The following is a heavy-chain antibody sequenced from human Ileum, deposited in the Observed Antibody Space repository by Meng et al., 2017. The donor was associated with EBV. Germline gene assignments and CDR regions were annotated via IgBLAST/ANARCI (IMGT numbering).Heavy chain of an antibody. CDR3: AHSDPLGVATCVDY. D-gene: IGHD5-12*01. V-gene: IGHV2-5*02. CDR1: GFSLRTSGLA. CDR2: IGWVDEM. Sequence: PTLINPTQHPATTCRFSGFSLRTSGLAVDWSRQPPGNVLDWLALIGWVDEMRYCPSLKSSLTNTEDTAKSQVVLTMTNMDPVDTATYYWAHSDPLGVATCVDYWGQGTLVTVAS. J-gene: IGHJ4*02.